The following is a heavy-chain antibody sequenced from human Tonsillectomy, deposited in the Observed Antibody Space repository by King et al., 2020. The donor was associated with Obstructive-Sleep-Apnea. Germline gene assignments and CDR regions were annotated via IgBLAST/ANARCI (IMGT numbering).Heavy chain of an antibody. CDR3: ARWGRSIAAAGTGGFDY. V-gene: IGHV3-30-3*01. CDR1: GFTFSSYA. CDR2: ISYDGSNR. Sequence: VQLVESGGGVVQPGRSLRLSCAASGFTFSSYAMHWVRQAPGKGLEWVAVISYDGSNRYYADSVKGRFTISRDNSKNTLYLQMNSLRAEDTAGYYCARWGRSIAAAGTGGFDYWGQGTLVTVSS. D-gene: IGHD6-13*01. J-gene: IGHJ4*02.